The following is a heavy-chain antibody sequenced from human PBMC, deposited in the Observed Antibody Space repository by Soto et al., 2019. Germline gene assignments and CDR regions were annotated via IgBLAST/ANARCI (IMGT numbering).Heavy chain of an antibody. CDR2: INQDGSEK. J-gene: IGHJ6*02. V-gene: IGHV3-7*05. CDR3: ARDGSTSWYSYDYHGMDV. D-gene: IGHD5-18*01. CDR1: GFTFRTYW. Sequence: EVQLVESGGGLVQPGGSLRPSGGASGFTFRTYWLSWVRQVPGKGLEWVANINQDGSEKNSVDSVKGRFTISRDNAKNSLHLQMSSLRAEDTALYYCARDGSTSWYSYDYHGMDVWGQGTTVTVSS.